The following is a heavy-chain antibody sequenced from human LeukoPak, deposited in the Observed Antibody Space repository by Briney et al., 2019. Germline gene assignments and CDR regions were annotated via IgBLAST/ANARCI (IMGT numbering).Heavy chain of an antibody. Sequence: GGSLRLSCAASGFTFSSYGMHWVRQAPGKGLEWVAFIRYDGSNKYYADSVKGRFTISRDNSKNTLYLQMNSLRAEDTALYYCAKDQFYDYGDPPPNYFDYWGQGTLVTVSS. V-gene: IGHV3-30*02. CDR2: IRYDGSNK. CDR3: AKDQFYDYGDPPPNYFDY. D-gene: IGHD4-17*01. J-gene: IGHJ4*02. CDR1: GFTFSSYG.